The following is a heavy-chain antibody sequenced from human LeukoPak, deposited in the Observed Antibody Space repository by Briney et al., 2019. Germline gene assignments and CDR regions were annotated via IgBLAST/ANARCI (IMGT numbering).Heavy chain of an antibody. CDR2: IGTSSTTI. CDR3: AKEGYSYGNFDY. V-gene: IGHV3-48*01. Sequence: PGGSLRLSCAASGFTFSSYTMNWVRQPPGKGLEWVSNIGTSSTTIYYADSVKGRFTISRDNFKNTLYLQMNSLRAEDTAVYYCAKEGYSYGNFDYWGQGTLVTVSS. CDR1: GFTFSSYT. J-gene: IGHJ4*02. D-gene: IGHD5-18*01.